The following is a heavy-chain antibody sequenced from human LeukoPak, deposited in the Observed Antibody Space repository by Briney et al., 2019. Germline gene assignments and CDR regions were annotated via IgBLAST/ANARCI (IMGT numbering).Heavy chain of an antibody. V-gene: IGHV3-23*01. CDR3: AKDLGSGSYYAAFDY. Sequence: PGGSLRLSCAASGFTFSSYAMTWVRQAPGKGLEWVSGISASGGSTYYADSVKGRFTISRDNFNNTLCLQMNSLRADDTAVYFCAKDLGSGSYYAAFDYWGQGTLVTVSS. J-gene: IGHJ4*02. CDR2: ISASGGST. D-gene: IGHD3-10*01. CDR1: GFTFSSYA.